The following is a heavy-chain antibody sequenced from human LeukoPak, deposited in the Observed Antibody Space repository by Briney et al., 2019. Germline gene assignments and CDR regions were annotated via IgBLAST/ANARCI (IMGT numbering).Heavy chain of an antibody. D-gene: IGHD3/OR15-3a*01. CDR1: GVSISSSNSY. CDR2: IYYSGNT. Sequence: SETLSLTCTVSGVSISSSNSYWGWIRQPPGKGLEWIVSIYYSGNTYYNASLKSQVSISIDTSKNQFSLRLTSVTAADTAVYYCARQTGSGLFILPGGQGTLVTVSS. V-gene: IGHV4-39*01. CDR3: ARQTGSGLFILP. J-gene: IGHJ4*02.